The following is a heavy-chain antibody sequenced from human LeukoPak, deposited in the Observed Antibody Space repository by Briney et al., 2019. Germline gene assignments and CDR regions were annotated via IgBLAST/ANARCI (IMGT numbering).Heavy chain of an antibody. J-gene: IGHJ4*02. CDR1: GYTFTNYY. CDR3: ARAPAGTLDF. CDR2: IHPSGGST. D-gene: IGHD6-13*01. V-gene: IGHV1-46*01. Sequence: GASVKVSCKASGYTFTNYYMHWVRQAPGQGLEWMGLIHPSGGSTDYAQKFQGRVTVTCDTSTNTAYLELRSLKLEDTAVYYCARAPAGTLDFWGQGTLVTVSS.